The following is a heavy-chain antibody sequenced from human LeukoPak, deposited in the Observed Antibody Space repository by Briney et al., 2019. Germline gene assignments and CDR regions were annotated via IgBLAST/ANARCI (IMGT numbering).Heavy chain of an antibody. CDR3: ARGNTLNYYDSSGYHKAHWFDP. D-gene: IGHD3-22*01. CDR2: IYSSGYT. V-gene: IGHV4-59*11. CDR1: NGSISSHY. J-gene: IGHJ5*02. Sequence: SETLSLTCTVSNGSISSHYWSWIRQPPGKGLEWIGLIYSSGYTNYNPSLKSRVTISVDTSRNQFSLKLSSATAADTAVYYCARGNTLNYYDSSGYHKAHWFDPWGQGTLVTVSS.